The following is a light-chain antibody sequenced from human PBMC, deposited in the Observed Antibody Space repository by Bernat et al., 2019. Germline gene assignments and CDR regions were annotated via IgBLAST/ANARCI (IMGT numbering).Light chain of an antibody. CDR2: GAS. V-gene: IGKV3-15*01. CDR1: QSVRYN. Sequence: DIVMTQSPATQSVSPGERATLSCRASQSVRYNLAWYQQKPGQAPRLLIFGASTRATGIPARFSGSGSGTEFTLTISGLQAEDFAVYYCQQYQNWPPLTFGGGTKVEIK. CDR3: QQYQNWPPLT. J-gene: IGKJ4*01.